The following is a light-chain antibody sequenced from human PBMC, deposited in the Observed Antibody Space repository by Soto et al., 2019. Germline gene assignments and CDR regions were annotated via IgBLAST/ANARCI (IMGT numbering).Light chain of an antibody. Sequence: EIVLTQSPATLSLSPGERATLSCRASQSVSSYLAWYQQKPGHAPRLLIYDASNRATGIPARFSGSGSGTDFTLTISSLEPEDCAVYYCQQRSNWPPWTFGQGTKVEIK. CDR2: DAS. J-gene: IGKJ1*01. CDR1: QSVSSY. CDR3: QQRSNWPPWT. V-gene: IGKV3-11*01.